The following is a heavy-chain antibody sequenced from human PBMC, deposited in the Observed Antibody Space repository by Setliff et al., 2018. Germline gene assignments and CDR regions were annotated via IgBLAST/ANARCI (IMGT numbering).Heavy chain of an antibody. CDR1: AYSFSGYY. V-gene: IGHV1-2*02. Sequence: ASVKVSCKTSAYSFSGYYIHWVRQAPGQGLEWMGWINTNNGGTKYAQTFQGRVTMTRDTSITTAYMELSRPTSDDTAAYYCAKTKGFGDGWFDPWGQGTLVTVSS. J-gene: IGHJ5*02. CDR2: INTNNGGT. D-gene: IGHD3-10*01. CDR3: AKTKGFGDGWFDP.